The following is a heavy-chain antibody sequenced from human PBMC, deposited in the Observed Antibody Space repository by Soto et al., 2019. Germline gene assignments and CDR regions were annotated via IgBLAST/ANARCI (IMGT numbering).Heavy chain of an antibody. CDR2: VKQDGSEE. J-gene: IGHJ4*02. CDR3: AALDTAMVKTAGY. CDR1: GYSISTYW. V-gene: IGHV3-7*01. Sequence: GGSLRLSCAASGYSISTYWMSWVRQDPGKGLEWVANVKQDGSEEYYVDSVKGRFTISRDNAKNSLYLQMNSLRVEDTAVYYCAALDTAMVKTAGYWGQGTLVTVSS. D-gene: IGHD5-18*01.